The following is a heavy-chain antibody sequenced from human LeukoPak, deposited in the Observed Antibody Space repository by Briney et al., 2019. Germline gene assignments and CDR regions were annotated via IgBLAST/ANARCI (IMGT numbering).Heavy chain of an antibody. CDR3: ARQEFYGDHYFDY. J-gene: IGHJ4*02. Sequence: SSETLSLTCAVYGGSFSGYYWSWIRQPPGKGLEWIGYIYYSGSTNYNPSLKSRVTISVDTSKNQFSLKLSSVTAADTAVYYCARQEFYGDHYFDYWGQGTLVTVSS. CDR2: IYYSGST. V-gene: IGHV4-59*08. D-gene: IGHD4-17*01. CDR1: GGSFSGYY.